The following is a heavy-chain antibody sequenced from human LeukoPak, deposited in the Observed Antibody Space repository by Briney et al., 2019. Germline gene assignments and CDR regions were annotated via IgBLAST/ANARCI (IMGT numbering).Heavy chain of an antibody. CDR2: INHSGST. CDR3: ARGGYSYGSYYYYYYMDV. D-gene: IGHD5-18*01. CDR1: GGSFSGYY. V-gene: IGHV4-34*01. Sequence: SETLSLTCAVYGGSFSGYYWSWIRQPPGKGLEWIGEINHSGSTNYNPSLKSRVTISVDTSKNQFSLKLGSVTAADTAVYYCARGGYSYGSYYYYYYMDVWGKGTTVTVSS. J-gene: IGHJ6*03.